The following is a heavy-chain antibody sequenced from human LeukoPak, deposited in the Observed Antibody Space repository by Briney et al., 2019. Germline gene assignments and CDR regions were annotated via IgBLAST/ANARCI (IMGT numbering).Heavy chain of an antibody. CDR1: GYTFTGYY. CDR2: INPNSGGT. CDR3: ARGVMVRGWGMDV. V-gene: IGHV1-2*02. Sequence: GASVKVSCKASGYTFTGYYMHWVRQGPGQGLAWVGWINPNSGGTNYAQKFQGRVTMTRDTSISTAYMELSRLRSDDTAVYYCARGVMVRGWGMDVWGQGTTVTVSS. D-gene: IGHD3-10*01. J-gene: IGHJ6*02.